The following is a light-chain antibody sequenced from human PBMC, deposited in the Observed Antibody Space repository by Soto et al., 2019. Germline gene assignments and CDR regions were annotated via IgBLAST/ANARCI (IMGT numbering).Light chain of an antibody. CDR1: QGISYA. CDR2: AAS. Sequence: DIQMTQSPSAMSASVGDRVTITCRASQGISYALSWFQQKPGRAPKRLIYAASTLHSGVPSRFSGSGSGTDFTLTISSLQPDDFATYYCQQHHAYSLTFGGGTKVVIK. CDR3: QQHHAYSLT. V-gene: IGKV1-17*03. J-gene: IGKJ4*01.